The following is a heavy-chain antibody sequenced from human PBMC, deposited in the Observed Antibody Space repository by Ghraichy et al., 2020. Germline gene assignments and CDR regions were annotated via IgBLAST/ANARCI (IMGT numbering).Heavy chain of an antibody. CDR3: ARGRGFRELFPY. Sequence: ASVKVSCKASGYTFTSYDINWVRQATGQGLEWMGWMNPNSGNTGYAQKFQGRVTMTRNTSISTAYMELSSLRSEDTAVYYCARGRGFRELFPYWGQGTLVTVSS. V-gene: IGHV1-8*01. D-gene: IGHD3-10*01. CDR1: GYTFTSYD. J-gene: IGHJ4*02. CDR2: MNPNSGNT.